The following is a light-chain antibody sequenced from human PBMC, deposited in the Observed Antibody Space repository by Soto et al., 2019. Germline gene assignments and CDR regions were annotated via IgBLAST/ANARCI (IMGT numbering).Light chain of an antibody. CDR3: SSYISSSTFVV. CDR2: EVS. V-gene: IGLV2-14*01. J-gene: IGLJ2*01. Sequence: QSALTQPASVSGSPGQSITISCTGTSRDVGGYNYVSWHQQHPGKAPKVIITEVSNRPSGVSNRFSGSKSGNTASLTISGIQAEDEADDYCSSYISSSTFVVFGGGTKLTVL. CDR1: SRDVGGYNY.